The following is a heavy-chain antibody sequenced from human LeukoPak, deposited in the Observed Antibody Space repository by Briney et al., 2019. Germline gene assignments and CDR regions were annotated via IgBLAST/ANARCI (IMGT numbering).Heavy chain of an antibody. V-gene: IGHV2-70*11. CDR3: AWGRIATLGDWFDP. Sequence: SGPALVKPTQTLTLTCTFSGFSLSTSGMCVSWIRQPPGKALEWLARIDWDDDKYYSTSLRTRLTISKDTSKNRVVLTMTNMDPVDTATYYCAWGRIATLGDWFDPWGQGTLVTVSS. CDR1: GFSLSTSGMC. J-gene: IGHJ5*02. CDR2: IDWDDDK. D-gene: IGHD6-13*01.